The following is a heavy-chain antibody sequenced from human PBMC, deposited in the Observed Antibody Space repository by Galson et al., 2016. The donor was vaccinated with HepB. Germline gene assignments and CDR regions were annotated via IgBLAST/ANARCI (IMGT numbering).Heavy chain of an antibody. J-gene: IGHJ4*02. CDR1: GGSFSGYY. Sequence: SETLSLTCAVYGGSFSGYYWGWIRQPPGKGLEWIGEINHSGTTNYNSSLRSRVTISVDTSKNQLSLKLSSVTAADTAVYYCARGRRTYHYDSGGYPFDYWGQGTPVTVSS. D-gene: IGHD3-22*01. CDR2: INHSGTT. V-gene: IGHV4-34*01. CDR3: ARGRRTYHYDSGGYPFDY.